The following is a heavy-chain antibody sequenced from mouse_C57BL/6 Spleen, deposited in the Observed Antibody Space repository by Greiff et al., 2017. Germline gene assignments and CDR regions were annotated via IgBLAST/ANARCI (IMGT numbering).Heavy chain of an antibody. J-gene: IGHJ3*01. V-gene: IGHV5-17*01. Sequence: DVMLVESGGGLVKPGGSLKLSCAASGFTFSDYGMYWVRQAPEKGLEWVAYISSGSSTIYYADTVKGRFTISRDNAKNTLCLQITRRRSEDTAMYYCAREDYYGSSSYAYWGQGTLVTVTA. CDR1: GFTFSDYG. D-gene: IGHD1-1*01. CDR3: AREDYYGSSSYAY. CDR2: ISSGSSTI.